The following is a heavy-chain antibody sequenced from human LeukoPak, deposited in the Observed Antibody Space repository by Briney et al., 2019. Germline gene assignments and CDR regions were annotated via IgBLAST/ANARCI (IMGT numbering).Heavy chain of an antibody. J-gene: IGHJ4*02. V-gene: IGHV3-11*04. D-gene: IGHD3-3*01. CDR1: GFTFSDYY. CDR3: ARKYDFWSGYPDY. Sequence: GGSLRLSCGVSGFTFSDYYMSWIHQAPGKGLEWISYISSSGSTIYYADSVKGRFTIPRDNAKNSLYLQMNSLRAEDTAVYYCARKYDFWSGYPDYWGQGTLVTVSS. CDR2: ISSSGSTI.